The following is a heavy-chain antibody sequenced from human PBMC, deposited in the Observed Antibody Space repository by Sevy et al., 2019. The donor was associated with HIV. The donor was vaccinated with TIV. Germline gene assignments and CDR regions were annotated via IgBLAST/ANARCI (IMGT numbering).Heavy chain of an antibody. CDR1: GFILSNYA. J-gene: IGHJ4*02. Sequence: GGSLRLSCAASGFILSNYAMNWVRQAPGKGLEWVSGISGTGGSGDKTNYADSVKGRFTISRDDSKNSLYLQLNRLRAEDTAIYYCARKYDSSGYFDYWGQGPLVTVSS. D-gene: IGHD3-22*01. V-gene: IGHV3-23*01. CDR2: ISGTGGSGDKT. CDR3: ARKYDSSGYFDY.